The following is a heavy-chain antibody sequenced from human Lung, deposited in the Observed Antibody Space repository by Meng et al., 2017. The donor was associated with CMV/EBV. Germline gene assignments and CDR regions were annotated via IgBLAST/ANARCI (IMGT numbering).Heavy chain of an antibody. D-gene: IGHD3-22*01. CDR3: ARAQYYYDSSAFFEY. CDR2: IYHSGTT. CDR1: GGSINSGGYY. Sequence: LXCTVSGGSINSGGYYWSWIRQHPGKGLEWIGHIYHSGTTSYNPSLKSRVSISVDTSKKQFSLKLSSTTAADTAVYYCARAQYYYDSSAFFEYWGQGXLVTVSS. V-gene: IGHV4-31*03. J-gene: IGHJ4*02.